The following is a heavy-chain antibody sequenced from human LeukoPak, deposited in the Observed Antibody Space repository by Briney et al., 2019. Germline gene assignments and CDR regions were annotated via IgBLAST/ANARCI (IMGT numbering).Heavy chain of an antibody. D-gene: IGHD1-26*01. CDR3: SRDLDRGSYYPFDY. V-gene: IGHV1-2*04. CDR1: GYTFTGYY. CDR2: INTNSGGT. Sequence: ASVKVSCKASGYTFTGYYMHWVRQAPGQGREWMGWINTNSGGTNYAQKFDGCVTMTRDTSISTADIEVTRLRSKWPTWYDSSRDLDRGSYYPFDYWDQGQLVPVSS. J-gene: IGHJ4*02.